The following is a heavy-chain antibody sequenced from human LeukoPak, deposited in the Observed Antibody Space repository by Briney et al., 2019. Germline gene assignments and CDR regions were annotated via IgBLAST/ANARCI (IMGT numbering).Heavy chain of an antibody. Sequence: GGCLRLSCAASGFTFSSYAMSWVRQAPGKGLEWVSAISGSGGSTYYADSVKGRFTISRDNSKNTLYLQMNSLRAEDTAVYYCAKDAPTYDSSGYYGFAFDIWGQGTMVTVSS. J-gene: IGHJ3*02. V-gene: IGHV3-23*01. CDR1: GFTFSSYA. CDR3: AKDAPTYDSSGYYGFAFDI. CDR2: ISGSGGST. D-gene: IGHD3-22*01.